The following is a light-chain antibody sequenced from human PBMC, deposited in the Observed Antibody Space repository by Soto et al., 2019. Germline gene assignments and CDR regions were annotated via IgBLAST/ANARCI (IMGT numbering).Light chain of an antibody. CDR2: DDN. J-gene: IGLJ1*01. CDR3: GEWADRLNVYV. V-gene: IGLV1-51*01. CDR1: SSNLAYNS. Sequence: QSALAQPPSVSAAPGQDVTISCSGSSSNLAYNSLSLSQQLPGTAPTLLIYDDNKRPAEIPARFSGSKSGTSASMGVTGLETGDEADYDCGEWADRLNVYVVGSGTKLTVL.